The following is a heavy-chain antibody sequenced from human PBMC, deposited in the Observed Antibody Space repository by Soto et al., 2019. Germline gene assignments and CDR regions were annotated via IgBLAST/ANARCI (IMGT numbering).Heavy chain of an antibody. CDR1: GDSMSGFY. CDR3: ARFRRNYFDY. CDR2: INYVGRTS. D-gene: IGHD3-10*01. Sequence: PSETLSLTCTVSGDSMSGFYLSWIRQTPGKGLEWIGYINYVGRTSYYSPSLQSRVTISLDSSKNQFSLILSSVTAADTAVFFCARFRRNYFDYWGQGTQVTVSS. V-gene: IGHV4-59*01. J-gene: IGHJ4*02.